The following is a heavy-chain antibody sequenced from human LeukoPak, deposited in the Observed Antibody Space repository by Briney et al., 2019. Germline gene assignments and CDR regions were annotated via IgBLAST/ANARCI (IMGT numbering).Heavy chain of an antibody. CDR1: GFTFSNYW. CDR3: TKDVSSNEDWYSEH. V-gene: IGHV3-7*03. J-gene: IGHJ4*02. CDR2: IKQDGSER. D-gene: IGHD2-21*02. Sequence: RGSLRLSCAASGFTFSNYWMHWVRQAPGKGLEWVANIKQDGSERFYVDSGKGRFTISRDNAKDSLYLQMNSLRVEDTAVYYCTKDVSSNEDWYSEHWGQGALVTVSS.